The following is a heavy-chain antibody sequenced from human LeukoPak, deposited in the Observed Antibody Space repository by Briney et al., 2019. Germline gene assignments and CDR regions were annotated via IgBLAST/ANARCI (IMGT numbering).Heavy chain of an antibody. V-gene: IGHV1-8*02. J-gene: IGHJ4*02. CDR3: ARGSYYYDSSGSGADFDY. D-gene: IGHD3-22*01. CDR1: GYTFTSYG. CDR2: MNPNSGNT. Sequence: WASVKVSCKASGYTFTSYGISWVRQAPGQGLEWMGWMNPNSGNTGYAQKFQGRVTMTRNTSISTAYMELSSLRSEDTAVYYCARGSYYYDSSGSGADFDYWGQGTLVTVSS.